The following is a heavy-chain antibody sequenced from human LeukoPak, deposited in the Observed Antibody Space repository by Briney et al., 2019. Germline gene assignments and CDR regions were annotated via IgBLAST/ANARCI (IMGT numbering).Heavy chain of an antibody. Sequence: GGSLRLSCAASGFTFSNYVMSCVRQAPGQALESCSTNRDCGGIAYYAASVKGRFTISRDTSRSTLYLQMNSSSAADTAEYYCAKDGGVNWGNWFDSWGQGTLVTVSS. D-gene: IGHD3-16*01. CDR1: GFTFSNYV. CDR3: AKDGGVNWGNWFDS. CDR2: NRDCGGIA. J-gene: IGHJ5*01. V-gene: IGHV3-23*01.